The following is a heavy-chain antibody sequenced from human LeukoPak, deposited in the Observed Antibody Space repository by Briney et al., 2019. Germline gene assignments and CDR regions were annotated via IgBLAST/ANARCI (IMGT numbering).Heavy chain of an antibody. Sequence: GGSLRLSCAASGFTFSSYGMHWVRQAPGKGLEWVAFIRYDGSNKYYADSVKGRFTTSRDNSKNTLYLQMNSLRAEDTAVYYCAKDRTAMVDSPFMFDYWGQGTLVTVSS. D-gene: IGHD5-18*01. J-gene: IGHJ4*02. V-gene: IGHV3-30*02. CDR2: IRYDGSNK. CDR3: AKDRTAMVDSPFMFDY. CDR1: GFTFSSYG.